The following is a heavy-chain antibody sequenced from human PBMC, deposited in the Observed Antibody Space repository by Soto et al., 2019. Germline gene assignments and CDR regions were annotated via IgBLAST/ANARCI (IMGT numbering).Heavy chain of an antibody. CDR1: GFPFSSYA. D-gene: IGHD2-2*01. Sequence: EVQLVESGGGLVQPGESLRLSCSASGFPFSSYAMNWVRQAPGKGLEHVSVISGDGDSTYNADSLKGRFTISRDNSKNTLYLQMSSLRSDDTAVYYCARGGCTSINCYSYHYAMDVWGQGTTVTVSS. CDR3: ARGGCTSINCYSYHYAMDV. V-gene: IGHV3-64D*06. J-gene: IGHJ6*02. CDR2: ISGDGDST.